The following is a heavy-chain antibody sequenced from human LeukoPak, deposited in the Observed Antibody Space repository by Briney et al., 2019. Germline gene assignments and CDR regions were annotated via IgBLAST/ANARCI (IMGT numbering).Heavy chain of an antibody. CDR1: GYIFISYY. CDR2: INPTGGDP. J-gene: IGHJ4*02. Sequence: ASVKVSCKASGYIFISYYIHWVRQAPGQGLEWMGMINPTGGDPSYSQRFQDRITMTRDTSTCTVYMELSSLRSEDTAVYYCARVRRIGSSGWPTFDFWGQGTLVTVSS. D-gene: IGHD6-19*01. CDR3: ARVRRIGSSGWPTFDF. V-gene: IGHV1-46*01.